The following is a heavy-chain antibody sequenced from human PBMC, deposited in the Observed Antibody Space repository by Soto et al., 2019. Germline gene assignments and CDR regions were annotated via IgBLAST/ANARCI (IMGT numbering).Heavy chain of an antibody. Sequence: QVQLVESGGGVVQPGRSLRLSCAASGFTFTTCGMHWVRQAPGKGLEWVAIISHDGSNKYYAESVKGRFTISRDNSKNTLNLQMNSLRAEDTAVYYCASNYYDFWSGYYDYYDLDVWGKGTKVTVSS. J-gene: IGHJ6*03. D-gene: IGHD3-3*01. CDR1: GFTFTTCG. V-gene: IGHV3-30*03. CDR3: ASNYYDFWSGYYDYYDLDV. CDR2: ISHDGSNK.